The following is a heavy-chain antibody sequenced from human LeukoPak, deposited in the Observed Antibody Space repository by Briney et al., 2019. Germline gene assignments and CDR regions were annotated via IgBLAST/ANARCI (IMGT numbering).Heavy chain of an antibody. CDR3: AKDIVVVTAARGSLGPIDN. Sequence: GRSLRLSCAASGFTFSSYGMHWVRQAPGKGLEGWAVISYDGSNKYYADSVKGRFTISRDNSKNTLYLEMNSLRAEDTAVYYCAKDIVVVTAARGSLGPIDNWGQGTLVTVSS. D-gene: IGHD2-2*01. CDR1: GFTFSSYG. V-gene: IGHV3-30*18. CDR2: ISYDGSNK. J-gene: IGHJ4*02.